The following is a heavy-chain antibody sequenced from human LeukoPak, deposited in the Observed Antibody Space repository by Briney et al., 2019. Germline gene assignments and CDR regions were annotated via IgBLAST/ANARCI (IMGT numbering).Heavy chain of an antibody. D-gene: IGHD5-18*01. CDR3: ARASKGGYSYVRRAFDI. CDR2: INHSGST. J-gene: IGHJ3*02. CDR1: GGSFSGYY. Sequence: NSSETLSLTCAVYGGSFSGYYWSWIRQPPGKGLEWIGEINHSGSTNYNPSLKSRVTISVDTSKNQFSLKLSSVTAADTAVYCCARASKGGYSYVRRAFDIWGQGTMVTVSS. V-gene: IGHV4-34*01.